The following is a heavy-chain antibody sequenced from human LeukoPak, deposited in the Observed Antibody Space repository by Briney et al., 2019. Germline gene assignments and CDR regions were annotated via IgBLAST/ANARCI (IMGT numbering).Heavy chain of an antibody. CDR2: MYYSGNT. D-gene: IGHD3-16*02. V-gene: IGHV4-39*01. Sequence: PSETLSLTCTVSGGSISSSNYYWGWIRQPPGKGLEWIGSMYYSGNTDYNPSLKSRVTISVDTSKNQFSLKVNSVTTADTAVYYCARTLGWASSRYPFDGWGQGTLVTVST. CDR3: ARTLGWASSRYPFDG. CDR1: GGSISSSNYY. J-gene: IGHJ4*02.